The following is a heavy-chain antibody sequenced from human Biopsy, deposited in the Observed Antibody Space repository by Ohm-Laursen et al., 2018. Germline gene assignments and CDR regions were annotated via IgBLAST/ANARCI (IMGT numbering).Heavy chain of an antibody. CDR3: ARGMRSSGWPYFDS. V-gene: IGHV4-4*07. D-gene: IGHD6-19*01. Sequence: SQTLSLTCIVSGDSINNYYWSWIRQPARKGLEWIGRIYTSGSPNYNLSLESRVTMSVDTSKNQFSLNLRSVTAADTAIYYCARGMRSSGWPYFDSWGQGTLVTVSS. J-gene: IGHJ4*02. CDR1: GDSINNYY. CDR2: IYTSGSP.